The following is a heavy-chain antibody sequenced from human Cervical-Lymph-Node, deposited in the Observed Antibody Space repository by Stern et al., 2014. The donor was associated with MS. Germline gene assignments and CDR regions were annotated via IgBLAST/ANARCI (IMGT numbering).Heavy chain of an antibody. Sequence: MQLVESGSDLKNPGASVRVSCRASGYTFTDYAINWVRQAPGQGLEWMGWINTKTGKPTYAQGFTGRFVFSLDTSGSTTYLQISGLKTEDTAFYYCARSLQRTGGDYWGQGTLVTVSS. V-gene: IGHV7-4-1*02. D-gene: IGHD6-25*01. CDR2: INTKTGKP. CDR3: ARSLQRTGGDY. J-gene: IGHJ4*02. CDR1: GYTFTDYA.